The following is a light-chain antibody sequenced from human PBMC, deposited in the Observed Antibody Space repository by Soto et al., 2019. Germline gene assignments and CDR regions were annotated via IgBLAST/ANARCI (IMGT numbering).Light chain of an antibody. CDR3: FSYAGDYTFV. V-gene: IGLV2-11*01. Sequence: QSALTQPRSVSGSPGQSVTISCTGTSSDVGGYNYVSWYQQHPGRAPRVMIYDVQTRPSGVPDRFSGSKSGNTASLTISELQAEDEADYYCFSYAGDYTFVFGTGTKVTVL. CDR1: SSDVGGYNY. CDR2: DVQ. J-gene: IGLJ1*01.